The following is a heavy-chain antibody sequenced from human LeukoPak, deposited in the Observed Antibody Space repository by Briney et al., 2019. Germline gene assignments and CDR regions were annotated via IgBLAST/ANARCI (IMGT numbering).Heavy chain of an antibody. CDR2: IYYSGST. J-gene: IGHJ4*02. Sequence: SETLSLTCTVSGGSISSSGYYWGWIRQPPGKGLEWVGSIYYSGSTYYNPSLKSRVTISVDTSKNQFSLRLSSVTAADTAVYYCARQEGSSYYWGQGTLVTVSS. V-gene: IGHV4-39*01. CDR3: ARQEGSSYY. CDR1: GGSISSSGYY. D-gene: IGHD2-15*01.